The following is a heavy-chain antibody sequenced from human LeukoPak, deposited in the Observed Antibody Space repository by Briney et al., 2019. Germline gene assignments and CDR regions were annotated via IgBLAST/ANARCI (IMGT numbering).Heavy chain of an antibody. D-gene: IGHD2-15*01. CDR1: GGTFSSYA. CDR3: ARVVARNFDY. V-gene: IGHV1-69*04. CDR2: IIPILGIA. Sequence: ASVKVSCKASGGTFSSYAISWVRQAPGQGLEWMGRIIPILGIANYAQKLQGRVTMTTDTSTSTAYMELRSLRSDDTAVYYCARVVARNFDYWGQGTLVTVSS. J-gene: IGHJ4*02.